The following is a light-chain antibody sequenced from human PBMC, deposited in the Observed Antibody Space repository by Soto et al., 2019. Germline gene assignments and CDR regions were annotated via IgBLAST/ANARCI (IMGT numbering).Light chain of an antibody. Sequence: QPVLTQSPSASASLGASVKLTCTLSSGHISYAIAWHQQQPETGPRYLLKLKSDGSHSTGDAIPDRFSGSSSGAERYLTISSLQSEDEADYHCQTWGTGIVVFGGGTKLTVL. CDR3: QTWGTGIVV. V-gene: IGLV4-69*02. CDR1: SGHISYA. J-gene: IGLJ2*01. CDR2: LKSDGSH.